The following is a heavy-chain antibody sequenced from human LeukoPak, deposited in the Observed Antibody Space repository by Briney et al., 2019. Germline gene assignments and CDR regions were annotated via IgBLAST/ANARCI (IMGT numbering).Heavy chain of an antibody. Sequence: SQTLSLTCTVSGRSISSGGYYWSWIRQPPGKGLEWIGYIYYSGSTYYNPSLKSRVTISVDTSKNQFSLKLSSVTAADTAVYYCARGIAAAGRWIGYYYYMDVWGKGTTVTASS. CDR2: IYYSGST. D-gene: IGHD6-13*01. V-gene: IGHV4-31*03. CDR3: ARGIAAAGRWIGYYYYMDV. CDR1: GRSISSGGYY. J-gene: IGHJ6*03.